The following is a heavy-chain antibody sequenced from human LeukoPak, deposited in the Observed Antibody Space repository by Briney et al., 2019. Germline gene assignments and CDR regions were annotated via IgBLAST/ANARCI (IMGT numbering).Heavy chain of an antibody. CDR2: IYWNDDK. CDR1: GFSLSTSGVG. J-gene: IGHJ5*02. D-gene: IGHD5-18*01. Sequence: FGPTLVKPTQTLTLTCTFSGFSLSTSGVGVGWIRQPPGKALEWLALIYWNDDKRYSPSLKSRLTITKDTSKNQVVLTMTNMDPVDTATYYCAHRRVQLWSFNWFDPWGQGTLVTVSS. V-gene: IGHV2-5*01. CDR3: AHRRVQLWSFNWFDP.